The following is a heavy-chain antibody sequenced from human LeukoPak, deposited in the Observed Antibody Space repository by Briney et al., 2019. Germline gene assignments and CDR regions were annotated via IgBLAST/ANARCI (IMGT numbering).Heavy chain of an antibody. CDR3: TRRNIVYAMDV. CDR2: TYYRSKWKN. CDR1: GDSVSSDGAA. V-gene: IGHV6-1*01. Sequence: KFSQTLSLTCVISGDSVSSDGAAWNWIRQFPSRGLEWLGRTYYRSKWKNDYALSVKSRITINADTSKNQFSLQLNSVTPEDTAVYYCTRRNIVYAMDVWGKGTTVTVSS. J-gene: IGHJ6*04. D-gene: IGHD2/OR15-2a*01.